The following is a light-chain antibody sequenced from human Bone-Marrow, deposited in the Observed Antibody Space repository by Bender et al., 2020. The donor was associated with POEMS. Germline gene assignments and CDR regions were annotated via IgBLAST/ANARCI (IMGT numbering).Light chain of an antibody. CDR2: EVS. Sequence: QSALTQPRSVSGSPGQSVTISCTGTSSDVGGYNYVSWYQQHPGKVPKLIISEVSKRPSGVPDRFSGSKSGNTASLTVSGLQAEDEADYYCSSYAGGNNWVFGTGTQVTVL. CDR1: SSDVGGYNY. CDR3: SSYAGGNNWV. J-gene: IGLJ1*01. V-gene: IGLV2-8*01.